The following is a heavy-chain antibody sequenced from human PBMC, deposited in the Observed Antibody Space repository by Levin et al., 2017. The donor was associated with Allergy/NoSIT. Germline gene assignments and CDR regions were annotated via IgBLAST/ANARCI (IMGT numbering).Heavy chain of an antibody. J-gene: IGHJ4*02. V-gene: IGHV4-31*03. D-gene: IGHD1-14*01. Sequence: SQTLSLTCTVSGGSVRSGVYYWGRIRQHPGQGLECIGYIHPSGSTNYNPSLNSRVTMSVDMSKNQISLKMISVTAADTAVYYCARGRDAYKLGCWGQGTLVTVSS. CDR1: GGSVRSGVYY. CDR3: ARGRDAYKLGC. CDR2: IHPSGST.